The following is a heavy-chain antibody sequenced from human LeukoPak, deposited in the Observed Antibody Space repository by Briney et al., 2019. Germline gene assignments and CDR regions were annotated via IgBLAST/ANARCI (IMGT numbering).Heavy chain of an antibody. J-gene: IGHJ6*03. CDR1: GGSISSYY. V-gene: IGHV4-4*07. D-gene: IGHD2-15*01. Sequence: SETLSLTCTVSGGSISSYYWSWIRQPAGKGLEWIGRIYTSGSTNYNPSLKSRVTMSVDTSKNQFSLKLSSVTAEDTAVYYCAKSEMYCYGGICYPFYYMDVWGKGTTVTVSS. CDR2: IYTSGST. CDR3: AKSEMYCYGGICYPFYYMDV.